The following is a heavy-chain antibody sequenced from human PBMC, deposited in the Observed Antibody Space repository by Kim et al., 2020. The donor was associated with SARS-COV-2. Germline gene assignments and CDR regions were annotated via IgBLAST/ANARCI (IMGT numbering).Heavy chain of an antibody. V-gene: IGHV3-21*01. CDR3: ARDRPSYGMDV. CDR2: I. Sequence: IYYADSVKGRFTISRDNAKNSLYLQMNSLRAEDTAVYYCARDRPSYGMDVWGQGTTVTVSS. J-gene: IGHJ6*02.